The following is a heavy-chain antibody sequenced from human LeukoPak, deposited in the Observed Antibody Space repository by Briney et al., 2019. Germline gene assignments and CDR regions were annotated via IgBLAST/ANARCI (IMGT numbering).Heavy chain of an antibody. Sequence: PGGSLRLSCAASGFTFSSYSMNWVRQAPGKGLEWVSSISSSSSYIYYADSVKGRFTISRDNAKNSLYLQMNSLRAEDTAVYYCARDFLYSGSYDYWGQGTLVTVSS. V-gene: IGHV3-21*01. CDR1: GFTFSSYS. J-gene: IGHJ4*02. D-gene: IGHD1-26*01. CDR2: ISSSSSYI. CDR3: ARDFLYSGSYDY.